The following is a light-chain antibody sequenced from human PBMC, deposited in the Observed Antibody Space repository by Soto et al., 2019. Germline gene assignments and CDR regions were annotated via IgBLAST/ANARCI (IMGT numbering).Light chain of an antibody. Sequence: QSALTQPASGSGSPGQSITISCTGTSSDVGGYNYVSWYQQHPGNAPKLMIYEVSNRPSGVSNRFSGSKSGNTASLTISGLQAEDEADYYCSSYTTTNTYVFGTGTQLTVL. CDR1: SSDVGGYNY. J-gene: IGLJ1*01. CDR3: SSYTTTNTYV. V-gene: IGLV2-14*01. CDR2: EVS.